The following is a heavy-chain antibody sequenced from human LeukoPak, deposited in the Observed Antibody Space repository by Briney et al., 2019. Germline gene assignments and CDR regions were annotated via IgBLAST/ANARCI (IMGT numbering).Heavy chain of an antibody. D-gene: IGHD3-22*01. V-gene: IGHV3-23*01. Sequence: GGSLRLSCAAAGFTFRSYAMSWVRQAPGKGLEWVSAISGSSSSTYYADSVKGRFSISRDNSKNTLYLQMNSLRAEDTAVYYCAKVRMITMIAYDAFDIWGQGTMVTVSS. CDR2: ISGSSSST. J-gene: IGHJ3*02. CDR3: AKVRMITMIAYDAFDI. CDR1: GFTFRSYA.